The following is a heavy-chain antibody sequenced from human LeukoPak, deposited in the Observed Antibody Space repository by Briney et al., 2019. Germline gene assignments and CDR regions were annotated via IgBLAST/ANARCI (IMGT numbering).Heavy chain of an antibody. CDR3: WVVVVADSWFDP. CDR1: GFTFSNAW. D-gene: IGHD2-15*01. CDR2: IKSKTDGGTT. J-gene: IGHJ5*02. Sequence: GGSLRPSCAASGFTFSNAWMSWVRQAPGKGLEWVGRIKSKTDGGTTDYAAPVKGRFTISRDDSKNTLYLQMNSLKTEDAAVYYCWVVVVADSWFDPWGQGTLVTVSS. V-gene: IGHV3-15*01.